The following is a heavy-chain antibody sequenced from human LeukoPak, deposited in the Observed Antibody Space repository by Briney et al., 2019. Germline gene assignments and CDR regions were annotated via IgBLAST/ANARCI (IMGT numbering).Heavy chain of an antibody. V-gene: IGHV4-39*07. Sequence: KTSETLSLTCTVSGGSISSSSYYWGWIRQPPGKGLEWIGSINYSGYTYYNPSLKSRVTISVDTSKNQFSLRLSSVTAADTALYFCARATPYYYGSETYYLFDFWGQGALVTVSS. J-gene: IGHJ4*02. CDR3: ARATPYYYGSETYYLFDF. CDR2: INYSGYT. CDR1: GGSISSSSYY. D-gene: IGHD3-10*01.